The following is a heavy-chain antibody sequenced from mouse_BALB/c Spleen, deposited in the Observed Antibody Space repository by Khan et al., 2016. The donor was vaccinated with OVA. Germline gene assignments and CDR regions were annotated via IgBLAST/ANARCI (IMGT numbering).Heavy chain of an antibody. J-gene: IGHJ4*01. CDR2: ISSGGHYT. V-gene: IGHV5-9-3*01. CDR3: AGSWVGYHAMEY. Sequence: EVELVESGGVLVKPGGSLKLSCSASGFTFSSYAMSWVRQTPEKRLAWVATISSGGHYTFYPDSVKGRFTITRDNAKNTLHLQINSLRSEDTAMYCCAGSWVGYHAMEYWGQGTSVRVSS. CDR1: GFTFSSYA.